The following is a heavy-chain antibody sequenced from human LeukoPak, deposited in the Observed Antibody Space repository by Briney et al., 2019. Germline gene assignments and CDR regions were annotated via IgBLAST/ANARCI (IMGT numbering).Heavy chain of an antibody. Sequence: SETLSLTCTVSGGSISSGDYYWSWIRQPPGKGLEWIGYIYYSGSTYYNPSLKSRVTISVDTSKNQFSLKLSSVTAADTAVYYCPREGTTVTTREWFDPWGQGTLVTVSS. CDR3: PREGTTVTTREWFDP. J-gene: IGHJ5*02. CDR2: IYYSGST. V-gene: IGHV4-30-4*08. CDR1: GGSISSGDYY. D-gene: IGHD4-17*01.